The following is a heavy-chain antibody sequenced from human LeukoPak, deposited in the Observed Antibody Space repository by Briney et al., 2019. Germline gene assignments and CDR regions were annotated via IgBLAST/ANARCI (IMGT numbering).Heavy chain of an antibody. D-gene: IGHD2-2*01. Sequence: GGSLRLSCAASGFTFSSYAMSWVRQAPGKGLEWVSTISGSGGDTYYADSVKGRFTISRDNSKNTLYLQMNSLRAEDTAVYYCAREGCSSTSCPPEVDAFDIWGQGTMVTVSS. V-gene: IGHV3-23*01. J-gene: IGHJ3*02. CDR3: AREGCSSTSCPPEVDAFDI. CDR1: GFTFSSYA. CDR2: ISGSGGDT.